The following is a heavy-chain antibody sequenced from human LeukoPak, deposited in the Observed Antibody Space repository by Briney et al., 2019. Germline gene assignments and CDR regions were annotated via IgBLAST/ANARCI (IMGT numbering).Heavy chain of an antibody. CDR1: GFTFSSYG. J-gene: IGHJ5*02. CDR2: IRYDGSNQ. V-gene: IGHV3-30*02. D-gene: IGHD2-21*02. Sequence: GGSLRLSCAASGFTFSSYGMHWVRQAPGKGLEWVAFIRYDGSNQYCADSVKGLFTISRDNSKNTLNLQMDSLRAEDTAVYYCAKDGSAYCGGDCPNWFDPWGQGTLVTVSS. CDR3: AKDGSAYCGGDCPNWFDP.